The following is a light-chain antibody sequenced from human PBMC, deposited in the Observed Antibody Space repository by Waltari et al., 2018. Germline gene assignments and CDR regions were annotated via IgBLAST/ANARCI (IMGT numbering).Light chain of an antibody. CDR3: QQYDTYST. J-gene: IGKJ1*01. V-gene: IGKV1-5*03. CDR1: QSISSW. Sequence: DIQMTQSPSTLSASVGDRVTITCRASQSISSWLAWYQQKPGKSPKLQSYKAYSLESGVPARFSGSGSGTEFTLTISSLQPDDFATYYCQQYDTYSTFGQGTKVEIK. CDR2: KAY.